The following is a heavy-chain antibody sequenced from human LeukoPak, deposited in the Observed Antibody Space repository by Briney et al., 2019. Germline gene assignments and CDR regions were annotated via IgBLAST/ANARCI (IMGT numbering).Heavy chain of an antibody. CDR3: ARAPLDTAMAYYFDY. D-gene: IGHD5-18*01. CDR1: GYTFTSYA. CDR2: INAGNGNT. J-gene: IGHJ4*02. Sequence: ASVKVSCKASGYTFTSYAMHWVRQAPGQRLEWLGWINAGNGNTKYSQKFQGRVTITRDTSTSTAYMELSSLRSEDTAVYYCARAPLDTAMAYYFDYWGQGTLVTVSS. V-gene: IGHV1-3*01.